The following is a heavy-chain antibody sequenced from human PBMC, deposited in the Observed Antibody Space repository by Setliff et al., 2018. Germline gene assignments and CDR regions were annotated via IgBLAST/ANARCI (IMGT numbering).Heavy chain of an antibody. CDR3: ARESYYYYMDV. CDR1: GDSISNYY. CDR2: IYASGRT. V-gene: IGHV4-4*07. Sequence: SKTLSLTCTVSGDSISNYYWNWIRRPAGKGLEWIGRIYASGRTDYNPSLQSRVSISLDTSQSQFSLRLSSVTAADTALYFCARESYYYYMDVWGKGTTVTVSS. J-gene: IGHJ6*03.